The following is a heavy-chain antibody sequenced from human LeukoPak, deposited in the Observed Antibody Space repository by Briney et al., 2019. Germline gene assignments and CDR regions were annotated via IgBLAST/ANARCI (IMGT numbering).Heavy chain of an antibody. V-gene: IGHV4-38-2*02. D-gene: IGHD3-10*01. J-gene: IGHJ3*02. CDR2: IFYSGGT. Sequence: SETLSLTCTVSGYSISSGYYWGWIRQPPGKGLEWIGNIFYSGGTYYSPSLKSRVTISLDTSRNQFSLNLNSVTAADTAVYYCAKSNGYGLVDIWGQGTMVTVSS. CDR1: GYSISSGYY. CDR3: AKSNGYGLVDI.